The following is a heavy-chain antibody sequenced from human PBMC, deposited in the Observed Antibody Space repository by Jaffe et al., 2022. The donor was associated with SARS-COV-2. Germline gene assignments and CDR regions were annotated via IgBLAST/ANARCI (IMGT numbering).Heavy chain of an antibody. CDR2: ISSDGNKK. Sequence: QVQLVESGGGVVQPGKSLRLSCAASGFIFSNYGMHWVRQAPGKGLEWVALISSDGNKKYYADSVKGRFTISRDNSKNSLFLQMDSVTAEDTAMYYCAKDWGMVYVSSQHLDYWGQGTLVTVSS. CDR1: GFIFSNYG. D-gene: IGHD2-8*01. CDR3: AKDWGMVYVSSQHLDY. V-gene: IGHV3-30*18. J-gene: IGHJ4*02.